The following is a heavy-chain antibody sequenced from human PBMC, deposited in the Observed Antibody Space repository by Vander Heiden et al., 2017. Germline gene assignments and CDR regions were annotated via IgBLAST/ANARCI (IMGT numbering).Heavy chain of an antibody. CDR2: IKQDGSEK. CDR3: ARIVVVPAAKYWFDP. D-gene: IGHD2-2*01. CDR1: GFTLSGYW. V-gene: IGHV3-7*03. J-gene: IGHJ5*02. Sequence: EVQLVESGGGLVQPGGSLRLSCASSGFTLSGYWMGWGRQAPGKGLGWLANIKQDGSEKYYGDSVKGRFTISRDNAKNSLYLQMNSLRAEDTAVYYCARIVVVPAAKYWFDPWGQGTLVTVSS.